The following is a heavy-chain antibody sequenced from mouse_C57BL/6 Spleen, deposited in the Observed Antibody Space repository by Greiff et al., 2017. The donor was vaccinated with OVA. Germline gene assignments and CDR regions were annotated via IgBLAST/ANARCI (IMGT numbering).Heavy chain of an antibody. J-gene: IGHJ3*01. CDR1: GYTFTDYE. V-gene: IGHV1-15*01. D-gene: IGHD2-2*01. Sequence: QVQLQQSGAELVRPGASVTLSCKASGYTFTDYEMHWVKQTPVHGLEWIGAIDPETGGNAYNQKFKGKAILTADKSSSTAYMELRSLTSEDSAVSYCTGGGRLPLFAYWGQGTLVTVSA. CDR3: TGGGRLPLFAY. CDR2: IDPETGGN.